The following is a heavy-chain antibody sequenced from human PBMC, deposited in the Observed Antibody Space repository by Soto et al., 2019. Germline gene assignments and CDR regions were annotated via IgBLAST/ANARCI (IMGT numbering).Heavy chain of an antibody. Sequence: QVQLQESGPGLVKPSQTLSLTCSVSGASISRDDYYWSWIRQHPGKGLEWIAYIYSSGNSYYNPSLHSRVGISLDTAKNQFSLRLSSVTAADAGVYYCASALTGDYVGFDYWGQGTPATVSS. V-gene: IGHV4-31*03. CDR1: GASISRDDYY. J-gene: IGHJ4*02. D-gene: IGHD3-9*01. CDR2: IYSSGNS. CDR3: ASALTGDYVGFDY.